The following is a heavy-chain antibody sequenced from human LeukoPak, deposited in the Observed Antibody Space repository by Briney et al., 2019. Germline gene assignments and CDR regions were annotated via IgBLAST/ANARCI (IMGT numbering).Heavy chain of an antibody. CDR1: GGSISSYY. V-gene: IGHV4-59*01. CDR3: VRETPYNWNDGGWFDP. Sequence: SETLSLTCTVSGGSISSYYWSWIRQPPGKGLEWIGYIYYSGNTNYNPSLKSRVTISVDTSKNQFSLKLSSVTAADTAVYYCVRETPYNWNDGGWFDPWGQGTLVTVSS. CDR2: IYYSGNT. J-gene: IGHJ5*02. D-gene: IGHD1-20*01.